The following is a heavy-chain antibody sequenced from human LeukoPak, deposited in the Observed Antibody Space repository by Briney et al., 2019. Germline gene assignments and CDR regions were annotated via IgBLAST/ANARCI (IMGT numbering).Heavy chain of an antibody. D-gene: IGHD3-22*01. Sequence: GASVKVSCKASGYTFTSYGISWVRQAPGQGLEWMGWISAYNGNTNYAQKLQGRVTMTTDTSTSTAYMELRSLRSNDTAVYYCARVREAYDSSGSLDYWGQGTLVTVSS. V-gene: IGHV1-18*01. CDR1: GYTFTSYG. J-gene: IGHJ4*02. CDR2: ISAYNGNT. CDR3: ARVREAYDSSGSLDY.